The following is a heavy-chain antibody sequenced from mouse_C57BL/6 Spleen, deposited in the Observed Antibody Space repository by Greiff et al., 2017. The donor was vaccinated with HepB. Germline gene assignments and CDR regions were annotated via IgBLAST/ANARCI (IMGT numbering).Heavy chain of an antibody. Sequence: EVQLVESGGGLVKPGGSLKLSCAASGFTFSSYAMSWVRQTPEKRLEWVATISDGGSYTYYPDNVKGRFTISRDNAKNNLYLQMSHLKSEDTAMYYCARDYDGVRFAYWGQGTLVTVSA. J-gene: IGHJ3*01. D-gene: IGHD2-3*01. V-gene: IGHV5-4*01. CDR3: ARDYDGVRFAY. CDR2: ISDGGSYT. CDR1: GFTFSSYA.